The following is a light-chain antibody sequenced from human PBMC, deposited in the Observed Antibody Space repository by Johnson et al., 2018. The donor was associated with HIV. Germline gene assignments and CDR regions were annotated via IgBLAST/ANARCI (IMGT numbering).Light chain of an antibody. V-gene: IGLV1-51*02. CDR3: GTWDSSLSEGV. CDR1: SSNIGNNY. CDR2: KND. J-gene: IGLJ1*01. Sequence: QSVLTQPPSVSAAPGQKVTISCSGSSSNIGNNYVSWYKQLPGTAPKLLIYKNDKRPSGIPDRFSGSKSGPSATLGIAGLPTGDEADYFCGTWDSSLSEGVFGTGTKVTVL.